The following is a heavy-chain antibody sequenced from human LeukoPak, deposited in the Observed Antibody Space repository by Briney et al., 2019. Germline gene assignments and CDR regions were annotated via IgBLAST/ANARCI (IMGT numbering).Heavy chain of an antibody. CDR3: ARDSSSHDY. CDR2: ISSSSSYI. J-gene: IGHJ4*02. Sequence: GGSLRLSCTASGFTFGDYAMSWFRQAPGKGLEWVSSISSSSSYIYYADSVKGRFTISRDNAKNSLYLQMNSLRAEDTAVYYCARDSSSHDYWGQGTLVTVSS. V-gene: IGHV3-21*01. CDR1: GFTFGDYA. D-gene: IGHD6-13*01.